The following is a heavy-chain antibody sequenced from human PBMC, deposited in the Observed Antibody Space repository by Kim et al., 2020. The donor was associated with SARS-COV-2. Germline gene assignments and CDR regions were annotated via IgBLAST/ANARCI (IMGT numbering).Heavy chain of an antibody. J-gene: IGHJ4*02. V-gene: IGHV4-34*01. D-gene: IGHD3-10*01. CDR2: T. CDR3: ARGVGRVAGAY. Sequence: TNYNPSLKSRVTISVDTSKNQFALKLSSVTAADTAVYYCARGVGRVAGAYWGQGTLVTVSS.